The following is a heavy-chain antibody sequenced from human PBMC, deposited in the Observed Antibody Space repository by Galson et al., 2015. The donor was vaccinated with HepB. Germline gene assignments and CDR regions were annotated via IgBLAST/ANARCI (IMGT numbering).Heavy chain of an antibody. CDR3: ARDPLGREDAFDV. CDR1: GDSVSSRSAA. J-gene: IGHJ3*01. V-gene: IGHV6-1*01. CDR2: TYYRSRWFN. Sequence: CAISGDSVSSRSAAWSWLRQSPSRGLEWLGRTYYRSRWFNDYAVSVKSRVTINPDTSKNQFSQQLNSVTPEDTAVYYCARDPLGREDAFDVWGQGTTVIVSS. D-gene: IGHD1-26*01.